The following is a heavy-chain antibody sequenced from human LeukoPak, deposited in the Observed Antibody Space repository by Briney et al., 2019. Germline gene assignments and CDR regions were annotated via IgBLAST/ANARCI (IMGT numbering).Heavy chain of an antibody. CDR3: ARQNTDYYDSSGYYYVDCFDY. CDR2: IYTSGST. Sequence: SETLSLTCPVSGGSISNYYYWTWIRQPAGKGLEWIGRIYTSGSTNYNPSLKSRVTMSVDTSKNQFSLKLSSVTAADTAVYYCARQNTDYYDSSGYYYVDCFDYWGQGTLVTVSS. V-gene: IGHV4-4*07. D-gene: IGHD3-22*01. CDR1: GGSISNYY. J-gene: IGHJ4*02.